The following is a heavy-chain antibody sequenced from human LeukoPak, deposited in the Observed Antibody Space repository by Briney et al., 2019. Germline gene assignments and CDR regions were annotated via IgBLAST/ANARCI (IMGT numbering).Heavy chain of an antibody. J-gene: IGHJ3*02. Sequence: GESLKISCKCSGYSFTSYWISWVRQMPGKGLEWMGRVDPSDSYTNYSPSFQGHVSISADKSISTAYLQWRRRKASDTAMYYCASLFRDDVFDIWGQGTMVTVSS. V-gene: IGHV5-10-1*01. CDR2: VDPSDSYT. CDR3: ASLFRDDVFDI. CDR1: GYSFTSYW. D-gene: IGHD3-10*01.